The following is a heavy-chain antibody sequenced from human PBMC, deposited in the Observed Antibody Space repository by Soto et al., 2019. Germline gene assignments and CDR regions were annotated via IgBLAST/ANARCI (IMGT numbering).Heavy chain of an antibody. J-gene: IGHJ5*02. V-gene: IGHV4-31*03. Sequence: QVQLQESGPGLVKPSQTLSLTCTVSGGSITSGCYYWSWIRQRPGKGLEGIGYIYYSGFTYYNPSPKSGVTISVDRSKNRFPLKLSSVTAADTPVYYCARSVCPWGQETLVTASS. CDR3: ARSVCP. CDR2: IYYSGFT. CDR1: GGSITSGCYY.